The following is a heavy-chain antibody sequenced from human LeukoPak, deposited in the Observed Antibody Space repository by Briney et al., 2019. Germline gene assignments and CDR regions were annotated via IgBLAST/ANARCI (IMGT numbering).Heavy chain of an antibody. J-gene: IGHJ6*03. V-gene: IGHV3-23*01. CDR3: AKPYSNLGPYYYYMDV. CDR1: GFTFSSYA. Sequence: GSLRLSCAASGFTFSSYAMSWVRQAPGKGLEWVSAISGSGGSTYYADSVKGRFTISRDNSKNTLYLQMNSLRAEDTAVYYCAKPYSNLGPYYYYMDVWGKGTTVTVSS. CDR2: ISGSGGST. D-gene: IGHD4-11*01.